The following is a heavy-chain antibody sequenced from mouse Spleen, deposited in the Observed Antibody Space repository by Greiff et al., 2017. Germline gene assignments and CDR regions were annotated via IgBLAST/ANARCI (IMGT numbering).Heavy chain of an antibody. V-gene: IGHV1-61*01. CDR2: IYPSDSET. CDR1: GYTFTSYW. D-gene: IGHD2-5*01. J-gene: IGHJ3*01. CDR3: ARGAYYSNPWFAY. Sequence: VQLQQPGAELVRPGSSVKLSCKASGYTFTSYWMDWVKQRPGQGLEWIGNIYPSDSETHYNQKFKDKATLTVDKSSSTAYMQLSSLTSEDSAVYYCARGAYYSNPWFAYWGQGTLVTVSA.